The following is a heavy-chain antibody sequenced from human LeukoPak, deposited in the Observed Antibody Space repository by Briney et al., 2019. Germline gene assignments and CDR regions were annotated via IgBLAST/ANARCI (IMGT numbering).Heavy chain of an antibody. CDR1: GDSISGSY. V-gene: IGHV4-59*01. D-gene: IGHD3-10*01. Sequence: SETLSLTCTVSGDSISGSYLSWFRQPPGKGLEWIGFMFYSGSTNYNPSLKSRVTISVDTSKNQSSLKLSSVTAADTAVYYCARVLGGLRWDFDYWGQGTLVTVSS. CDR2: MFYSGST. J-gene: IGHJ4*02. CDR3: ARVLGGLRWDFDY.